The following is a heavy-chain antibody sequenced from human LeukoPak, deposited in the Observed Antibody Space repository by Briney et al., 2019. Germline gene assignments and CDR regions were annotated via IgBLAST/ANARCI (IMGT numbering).Heavy chain of an antibody. CDR2: INTNTGNP. Sequence: GASVKVSCKASGYTFTSYGISWVRQAPGQGLEWMGWINTNTGNPTYAQGFTGRFVFSLDTSVSTAYLQISSLKAEDTAVYYCARDLDYYDSSGYYVELDIWGQGTMVTVSS. D-gene: IGHD3-22*01. CDR1: GYTFTSYG. V-gene: IGHV7-4-1*02. J-gene: IGHJ3*02. CDR3: ARDLDYYDSSGYYVELDI.